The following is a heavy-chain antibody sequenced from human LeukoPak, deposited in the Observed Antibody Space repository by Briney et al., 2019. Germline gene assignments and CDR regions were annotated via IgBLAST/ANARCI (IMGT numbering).Heavy chain of an antibody. Sequence: SETLSLTCAVYGGSFSGYYWSWIRQPPGKGLEWIGEINHSGSTNYNPSLKSRVTISVDTSKNQFSLKLSSVTAADTAVYYCARALRGGTRRYYDFWSGYYFDYWGQGTLVTVSS. D-gene: IGHD3-3*01. J-gene: IGHJ4*02. CDR3: ARALRGGTRRYYDFWSGYYFDY. CDR1: GGSFSGYY. CDR2: INHSGST. V-gene: IGHV4-34*01.